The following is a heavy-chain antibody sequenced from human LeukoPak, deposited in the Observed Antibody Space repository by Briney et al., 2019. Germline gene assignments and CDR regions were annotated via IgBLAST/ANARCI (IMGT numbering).Heavy chain of an antibody. CDR3: AKEGGDGSPFDY. V-gene: IGHV3-30*02. J-gene: IGHJ4*02. Sequence: GGSLRLSCAASGFIFSNYGMHWVRHSPDKGLEWVTFIRFDGSTQYYADSVKGRFTISRDNSKDTLYLQMSSLRLEDTGVYYCAKEGGDGSPFDYWGQGILVTLSS. CDR1: GFIFSNYG. CDR2: IRFDGSTQ. D-gene: IGHD5-24*01.